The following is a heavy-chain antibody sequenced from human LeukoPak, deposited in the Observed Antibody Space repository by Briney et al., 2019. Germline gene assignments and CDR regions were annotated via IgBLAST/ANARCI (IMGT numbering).Heavy chain of an antibody. Sequence: ASVKVSCKASGFTFTSSAVQWVRQARGQRLEWIGWIVVGSGNTNYAQKFQERVTISRDMSTSTAYMELSSLRSEDTAVYYCAAVRGPYYYDSSGYYRYFDYWGQGTLVTVSS. CDR1: GFTFTSSA. V-gene: IGHV1-58*01. CDR2: IVVGSGNT. D-gene: IGHD3-22*01. J-gene: IGHJ4*02. CDR3: AAVRGPYYYDSSGYYRYFDY.